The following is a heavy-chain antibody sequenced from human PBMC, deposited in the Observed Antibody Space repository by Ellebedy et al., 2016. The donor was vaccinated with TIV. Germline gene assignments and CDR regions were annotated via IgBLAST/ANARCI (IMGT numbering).Heavy chain of an antibody. CDR1: GGTFSSYA. J-gene: IGHJ4*02. CDR3: AAVWDEYCSGGSCYYFDY. V-gene: IGHV1-69*06. Sequence: SVKVSCXASGGTFSSYAISWVRQAPGQGLEWMGGIIPIFGTANYAQKFQGRVTITADKSTSTAYMELSSLRSEDTAVYYCAAVWDEYCSGGSCYYFDYWGQGTLVTVSS. D-gene: IGHD2-15*01. CDR2: IIPIFGTA.